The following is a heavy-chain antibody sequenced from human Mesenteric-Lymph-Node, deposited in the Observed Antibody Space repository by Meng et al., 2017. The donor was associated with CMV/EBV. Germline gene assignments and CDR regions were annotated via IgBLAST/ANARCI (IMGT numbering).Heavy chain of an antibody. D-gene: IGHD3-9*01. CDR2: INHSGST. V-gene: IGHV4-34*01. CDR3: ARGSSYDILTGYFDY. J-gene: IGHJ4*02. CDR1: GGSFSGYY. Sequence: QGELRQWGAGMFKPSETLSLTCAGYGGSFSGYYWNWIRQSPEKGLEWIGEINHSGSTTYNPSFTSRIIISVDTSTNQISLNMSSVTAADTAVYYCARGSSYDILTGYFDYWGQGALVTVSS.